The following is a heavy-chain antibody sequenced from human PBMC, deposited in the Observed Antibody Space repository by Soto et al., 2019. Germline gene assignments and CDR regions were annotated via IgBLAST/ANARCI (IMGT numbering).Heavy chain of an antibody. J-gene: IGHJ4*02. CDR3: ARSRMITFGGVTSHPPTPYDY. CDR2: IDWDDDK. V-gene: IGHV2-70*11. D-gene: IGHD3-16*01. Sequence: SGPTLVNPTQTLTLTCTFSGFSLSTSGMCVSWIRQPPGKALEWLARIDWDDDKYYSTSLKTRLTISKDTSKNQVVLTMTNMDPVDTATYYCARSRMITFGGVTSHPPTPYDYWGQGTLVTVSS. CDR1: GFSLSTSGMC.